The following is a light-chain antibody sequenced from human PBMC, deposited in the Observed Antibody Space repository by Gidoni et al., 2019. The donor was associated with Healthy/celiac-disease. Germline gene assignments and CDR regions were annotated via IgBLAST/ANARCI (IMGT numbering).Light chain of an antibody. J-gene: IGLJ2*01. Sequence: QSALPQPASVSGSPGQSITISCTGTSSDVGSYNLVSWYQQHPGKAPKLMIYEVSKRPSGVSNRFSGSKSGNTASLTISGLQAEDEADYYCCSYAGSSTLMVFGGGTKLTVL. V-gene: IGLV2-23*02. CDR3: CSYAGSSTLMV. CDR2: EVS. CDR1: SSDVGSYNL.